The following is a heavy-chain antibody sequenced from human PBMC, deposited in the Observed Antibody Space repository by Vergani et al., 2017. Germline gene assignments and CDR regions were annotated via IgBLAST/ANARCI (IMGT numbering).Heavy chain of an antibody. D-gene: IGHD6-19*01. CDR2: IYYSGST. CDR3: ARHSXVEWLVKLGWIDP. Sequence: QLQLQESGPGLVKPSATLSLTCSVSGASIRSSNYYWGWIRQPPGKGLEWIASIYYSGSTYYNPSLNSRVTISVDTSKNQFSLKLSSVTAADTAVYFCARHSXVEWLVKLGWIDPWGQGILVTVSS. V-gene: IGHV4-39*01. J-gene: IGHJ5*02. CDR1: GASIRSSNYY.